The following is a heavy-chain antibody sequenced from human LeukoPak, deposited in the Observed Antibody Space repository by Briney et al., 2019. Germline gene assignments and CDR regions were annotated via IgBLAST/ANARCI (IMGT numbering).Heavy chain of an antibody. CDR3: ATYSGSYYTFDY. D-gene: IGHD1-26*01. Sequence: GGSLRLSCAASGFTFSSYAMSWVRQAPGKGLEWVSAISGSGGSTYYADSVKGRSTISRDNSKNTLYLQMNSLRAEDTAVYYCATYSGSYYTFDYWGQGTLVTVSS. V-gene: IGHV3-23*01. J-gene: IGHJ4*02. CDR2: ISGSGGST. CDR1: GFTFSSYA.